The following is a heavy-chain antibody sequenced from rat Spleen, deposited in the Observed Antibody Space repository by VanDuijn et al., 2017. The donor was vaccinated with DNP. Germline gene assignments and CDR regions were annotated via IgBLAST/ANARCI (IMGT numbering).Heavy chain of an antibody. V-gene: IGHV5-31*01. CDR2: ITSSGGST. J-gene: IGHJ2*01. CDR1: GFTFNNYW. Sequence: EVQLVESGGDLVQPGRSLKLSCVASGFTFNNYWMTWIRQVPGKGLEWVASITSSGGSTYYPDSVKGRFTISRDNAKNTLYLQMNSLRSEDTATYYCARGDGSYFDYWGQGVMVTVSS. D-gene: IGHD1-12*02. CDR3: ARGDGSYFDY.